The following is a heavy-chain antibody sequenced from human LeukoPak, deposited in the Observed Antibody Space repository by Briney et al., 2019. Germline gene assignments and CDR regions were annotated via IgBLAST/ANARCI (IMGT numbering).Heavy chain of an antibody. D-gene: IGHD5-18*01. J-gene: IGHJ5*02. CDR1: GYTFTSYD. V-gene: IGHV1-8*01. CDR2: VNPNSGNT. CDR3: ARGQVGYSYGYRDWFDP. Sequence: GASVKVSCKASGYTFTSYDINWVRQATGQGLEWMGWVNPNSGNTGYAQKFQGRVTMTRNTSISTAYMEPSSLGSEDTAVYYCARGQVGYSYGYRDWFDPWGQGTLVTVSS.